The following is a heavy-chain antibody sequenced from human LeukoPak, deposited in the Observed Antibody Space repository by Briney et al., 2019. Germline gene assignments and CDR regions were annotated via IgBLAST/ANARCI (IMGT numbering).Heavy chain of an antibody. CDR3: TRDLDLYNDAFDI. J-gene: IGHJ3*02. Sequence: GGSLRLSCAASGFTFSGYRMNWFRQPPGKGLEGVSSIRSRSNEIYYADSVKRRFTISRDNAKNSLFLQINSLRAEDTAVYYCTRDLDLYNDAFDIWGQGTRVIVSS. CDR1: GFTFSGYR. CDR2: IRSRSNEI. D-gene: IGHD1-14*01. V-gene: IGHV3-21*01.